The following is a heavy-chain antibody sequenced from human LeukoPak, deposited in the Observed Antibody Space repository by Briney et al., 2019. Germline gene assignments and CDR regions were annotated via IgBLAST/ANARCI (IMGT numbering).Heavy chain of an antibody. D-gene: IGHD2-8*01. CDR2: INLNSGGT. Sequence: ASVNVTCNASGYTFTGYNMHWVRQAPGQGHEWMGWINLNSGGTNYAQEFQGRVTMTRDTSISTAYMELSSLRSDDTAVYYCARGWTGYCTNGICPYYYYYMDVWGKGTTVTDSS. V-gene: IGHV1-2*02. CDR3: ARGWTGYCTNGICPYYYYYMDV. CDR1: GYTFTGYN. J-gene: IGHJ6*03.